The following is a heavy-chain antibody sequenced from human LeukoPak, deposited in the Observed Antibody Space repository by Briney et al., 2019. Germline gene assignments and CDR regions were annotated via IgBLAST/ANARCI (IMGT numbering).Heavy chain of an antibody. CDR1: GFTFSTYP. Sequence: GGSLRLSCAASGFTFSTYPMNWVRQAPGKGLEWVSTISGDGGRTYSADSVKGRFTISRDNSENTLYLQMNSLRPEDTALYYCARSGYSGRYPAYFDYWGQGTLVAVSS. J-gene: IGHJ4*02. V-gene: IGHV3-23*01. CDR3: ARSGYSGRYPAYFDY. D-gene: IGHD1-26*01. CDR2: ISGDGGRT.